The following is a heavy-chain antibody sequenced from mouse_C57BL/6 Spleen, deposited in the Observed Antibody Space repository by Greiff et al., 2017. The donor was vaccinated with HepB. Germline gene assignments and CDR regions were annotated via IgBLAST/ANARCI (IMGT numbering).Heavy chain of an antibody. V-gene: IGHV1-15*01. CDR1: GYTFTDYE. D-gene: IGHD2-4*01. CDR2: IDPETGGT. CDR3: TRLIRLRRWFAY. Sequence: QVQLQQSGAELVRPGASVTLSCKASGYTFTDYEMHWVKQTPVHGLEWIGAIDPETGGTAYNQKFKGKAILTADKSSSTAYMELRSLTSEDSAVYYCTRLIRLRRWFAYWGQGTLVTVSA. J-gene: IGHJ3*01.